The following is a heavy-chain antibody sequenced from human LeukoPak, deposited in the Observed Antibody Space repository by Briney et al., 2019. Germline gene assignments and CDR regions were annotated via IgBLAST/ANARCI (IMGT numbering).Heavy chain of an antibody. D-gene: IGHD3-16*02. Sequence: PSETLSPTCAVSGGSISRYYWNWIRQPPGEGLEWIGYISYSGTTNYNPSLKSRVTISADTSKNQFSLKLNSVTAADTAVYYCARDLLGYNYHYMDVWGKGTTVTVSS. CDR2: ISYSGTT. J-gene: IGHJ6*03. CDR3: ARDLLGYNYHYMDV. V-gene: IGHV4-59*01. CDR1: GGSISRYY.